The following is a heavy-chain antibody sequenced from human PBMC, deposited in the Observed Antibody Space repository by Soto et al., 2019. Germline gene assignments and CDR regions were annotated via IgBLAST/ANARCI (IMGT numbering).Heavy chain of an antibody. CDR3: AREALFYYDSSGYYQTKPYFDY. CDR2: ISAYNGNT. J-gene: IGHJ4*02. Sequence: QVQLVQSGAEVKKPGASVKVSCKASGYTFTSYGISWVRQAPGQGLEWMGWISAYNGNTNYAQKLQGRFTMTTDTSTSTAYMELRSLRSDDTAVYYCAREALFYYDSSGYYQTKPYFDYWGQGTLVTVSS. V-gene: IGHV1-18*04. D-gene: IGHD3-22*01. CDR1: GYTFTSYG.